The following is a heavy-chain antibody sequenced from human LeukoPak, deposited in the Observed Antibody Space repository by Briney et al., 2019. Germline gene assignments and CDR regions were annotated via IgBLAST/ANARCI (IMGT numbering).Heavy chain of an antibody. Sequence: TGGSLRLSCATSGFSFSSYSINWVRQAPGKGLEWVSSISTSSTYIYYADSLKGRFSISRDNAKNSLSLQMNSLRAEDTAIYYCARSSQRGNSGYEVLDYWGQGTLVTVSS. J-gene: IGHJ4*02. D-gene: IGHD5-12*01. V-gene: IGHV3-21*01. CDR1: GFSFSSYS. CDR3: ARSSQRGNSGYEVLDY. CDR2: ISTSSTYI.